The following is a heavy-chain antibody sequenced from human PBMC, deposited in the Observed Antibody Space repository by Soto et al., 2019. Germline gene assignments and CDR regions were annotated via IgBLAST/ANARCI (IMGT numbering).Heavy chain of an antibody. J-gene: IGHJ4*02. CDR3: AKVTMIVVVIDY. D-gene: IGHD3-22*01. CDR2: ISGSGGST. V-gene: IGHV3-23*04. CDR1: GFTFSSYS. Sequence: EVQLVESGGGLVKPGGSLRLSCAASGFTFSSYSMNWVRQAPGKGLEWVSAISGSGGSTYYADSVKGRFTISRDNSKNTLYLQMNSLRAEDTAVYYCAKVTMIVVVIDYWGQGTLVTVSS.